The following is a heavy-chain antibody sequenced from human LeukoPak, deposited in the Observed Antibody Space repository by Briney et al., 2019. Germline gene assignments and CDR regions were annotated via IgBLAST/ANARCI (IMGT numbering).Heavy chain of an antibody. CDR3: TRRASGSGGTQAGMNV. Sequence: SETLSLTCTVSGGSIRSDFHYWDWIRQPPGKGLEWIGSILYTRGSWVKPSLKSRASISVDTSRNQFSLTLHSVNAIDTALYYCTRRASGSGGTQAGMNVWGQGTTVTVSS. J-gene: IGHJ6*02. CDR2: ILYTRGS. CDR1: GGSIRSDFHY. D-gene: IGHD2-15*01. V-gene: IGHV4-39*01.